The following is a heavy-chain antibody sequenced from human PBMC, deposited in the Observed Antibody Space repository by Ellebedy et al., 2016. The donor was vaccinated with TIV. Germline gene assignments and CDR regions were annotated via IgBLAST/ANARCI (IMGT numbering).Heavy chain of an antibody. CDR3: ARHALPWNYYDSSGHKAPFDY. CDR2: IYYSGST. Sequence: MPSETLSLTCTVSGGSISSSSYYWGWILQPPGKGLEWIGSIYYSGSTYYNPSLKSRVTISVDTSKHQFSLKLSSVTAADTAVYYCARHALPWNYYDSSGHKAPFDYWGQGTLVTVSS. CDR1: GGSISSSSYY. J-gene: IGHJ4*02. V-gene: IGHV4-39*01. D-gene: IGHD3-22*01.